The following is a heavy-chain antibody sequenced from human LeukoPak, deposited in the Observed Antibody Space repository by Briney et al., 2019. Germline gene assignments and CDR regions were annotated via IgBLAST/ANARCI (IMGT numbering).Heavy chain of an antibody. CDR2: ISASGGST. CDR1: GVTFSSYA. D-gene: IGHD3-22*01. J-gene: IGHJ4*02. Sequence: GGSLRLSCAASGVTFSSYAMNWVRQAPGKGLGWVSVISASGGSTDYADSVKGRLTISRDNSKNTLYLQMNSLRAEDTAVYYCAKGSYYDNSGRAYFDYWGQGTLVTVSS. V-gene: IGHV3-23*01. CDR3: AKGSYYDNSGRAYFDY.